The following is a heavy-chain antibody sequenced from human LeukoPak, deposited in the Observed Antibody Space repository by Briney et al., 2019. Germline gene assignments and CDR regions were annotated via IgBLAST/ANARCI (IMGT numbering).Heavy chain of an antibody. CDR3: TTFGYGHDAFDI. CDR1: GFTFSSYS. Sequence: GGSLRLSCAASGFTFSSYSMNWVRQAPGKGLEWVSSISSSSSYIYYADSVKGRFTISRDNAKNSLYLQMNSLRAEDTAVYCCTTFGYGHDAFDIWGQGTMVTVSS. CDR2: ISSSSSYI. D-gene: IGHD5-18*01. J-gene: IGHJ3*02. V-gene: IGHV3-21*01.